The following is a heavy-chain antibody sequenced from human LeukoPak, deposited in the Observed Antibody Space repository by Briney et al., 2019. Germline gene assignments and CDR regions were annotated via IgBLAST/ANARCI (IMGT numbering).Heavy chain of an antibody. J-gene: IGHJ4*02. D-gene: IGHD3-10*01. Sequence: PGGSLRLSCAASGFTFSSYAMSWVRQAPGKGLEWVSAISGSGATTYYADSVKGRFTISRDKPNNTLYLQMNSLRAEDTAVYYCAKDYAYYNGPGIGGFDYWGQGTLVTVSS. V-gene: IGHV3-23*01. CDR3: AKDYAYYNGPGIGGFDY. CDR1: GFTFSSYA. CDR2: ISGSGATT.